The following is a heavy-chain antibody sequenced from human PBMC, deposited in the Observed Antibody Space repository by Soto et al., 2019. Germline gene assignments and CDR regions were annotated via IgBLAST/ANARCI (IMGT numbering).Heavy chain of an antibody. V-gene: IGHV4-39*01. CDR3: ARQEVETADDAFHV. CDR2: IYYSGST. D-gene: IGHD2-21*02. CDR1: GGSIISSLYY. J-gene: IGHJ3*01. Sequence: PSAPLSLICPVSGGSIISSLYYWGLIRQPKRKGLEWIGSIYYSGSTYYNPSLKSRVTISVDTSKNQFSLKLSSVTAADTAVYYCARQEVETADDAFHVWCPGPLVTVPS.